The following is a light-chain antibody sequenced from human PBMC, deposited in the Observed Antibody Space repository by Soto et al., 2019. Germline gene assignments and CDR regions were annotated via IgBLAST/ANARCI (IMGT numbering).Light chain of an antibody. V-gene: IGLV2-23*02. CDR1: SSDVGSYNL. J-gene: IGLJ1*01. Sequence: QSALTQPASVSGSPGQSITISCTGTSSDVGSYNLVSWYQQHPGRAPKLMIYEVSKRPSGVSNRFSGSKSGNTASLIISGLQAEDEADYYCCSYAGSSTYYVFGTGTKSPS. CDR2: EVS. CDR3: CSYAGSSTYYV.